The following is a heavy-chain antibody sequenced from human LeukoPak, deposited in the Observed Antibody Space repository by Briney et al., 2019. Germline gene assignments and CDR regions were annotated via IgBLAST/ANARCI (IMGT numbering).Heavy chain of an antibody. CDR1: GFTFSDYY. V-gene: IGHV3-11*01. J-gene: IGHJ4*02. Sequence: NPGGSLRLSCAASGFTFSDYYMGWIRQAPGKGLEWVSYIGTSDSTIYYADSVKGRFTISRDNAKNSLYLQMNSLRAEDTAVYYCARGHYYGAGAYYFDYWGQGTLVTVSS. CDR3: ARGHYYGAGAYYFDY. D-gene: IGHD3-10*01. CDR2: IGTSDSTI.